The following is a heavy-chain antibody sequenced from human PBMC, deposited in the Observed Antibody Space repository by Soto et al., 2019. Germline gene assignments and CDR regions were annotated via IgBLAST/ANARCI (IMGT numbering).Heavy chain of an antibody. D-gene: IGHD3-3*01. CDR1: GFTVSSNY. Sequence: QPGGSLRLSCAASGFTVSSNYMSWVRQAPGKGLEWVSVIYSGGSTYYADSLKGRFTISRDNSKNTLYLQMNSLRAEDTAVYFCARNLPVSGFDFWSGPGDYWGQGTLVTVSS. J-gene: IGHJ4*02. V-gene: IGHV3-66*01. CDR3: ARNLPVSGFDFWSGPGDY. CDR2: IYSGGST.